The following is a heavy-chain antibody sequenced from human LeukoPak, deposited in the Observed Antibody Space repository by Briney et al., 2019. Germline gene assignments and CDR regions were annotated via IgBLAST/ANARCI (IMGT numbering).Heavy chain of an antibody. D-gene: IGHD3-10*01. V-gene: IGHV3-64D*06. CDR3: ARGLNGYGSGSYSHLDAFDI. J-gene: IGHJ3*02. CDR2: ISSNGGST. CDR1: GFTFSSYA. Sequence: GGSLRLSCSASGFTFSSYAMHWVRQAPGKGLEYVSAISSNGGSTYYADSVKGRFTISRDNSKNTLYLQMSSLRAEDTALSYCARGLNGYGSGSYSHLDAFDIWGQGTMVTVSS.